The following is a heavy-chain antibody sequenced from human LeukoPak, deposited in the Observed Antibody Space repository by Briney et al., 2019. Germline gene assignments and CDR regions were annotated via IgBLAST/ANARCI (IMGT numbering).Heavy chain of an antibody. Sequence: PGGSLRLSCSASGFTFSSFVMHWVRQAPGKGLQWVSYIAAGTGTTYADSVKGRFTISRDNAKNSLFLQMNSLRDGDTAVYYCAREGYYGAFDIWGQGIMVTVSS. D-gene: IGHD3-10*01. CDR3: AREGYYGAFDI. J-gene: IGHJ3*02. V-gene: IGHV3-48*02. CDR1: GFTFSSFV. CDR2: IAAGTGTT.